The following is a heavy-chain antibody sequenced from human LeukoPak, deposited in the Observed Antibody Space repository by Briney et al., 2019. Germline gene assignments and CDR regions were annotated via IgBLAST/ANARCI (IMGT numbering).Heavy chain of an antibody. J-gene: IGHJ4*02. V-gene: IGHV1-18*01. CDR2: ISAYNGNT. CDR1: GYTFTSYG. D-gene: IGHD3-10*01. CDR3: ARAKNVLLWFGELLDY. Sequence: ASVKVSCKASGYTFTSYGISWVRQAPGQGLEWMGWISAYNGNTNYAQKLQGRVTMTTDTSTSTAYMELRSLRSDDTAVYYCARAKNVLLWFGELLDYWGQGTLVTVSS.